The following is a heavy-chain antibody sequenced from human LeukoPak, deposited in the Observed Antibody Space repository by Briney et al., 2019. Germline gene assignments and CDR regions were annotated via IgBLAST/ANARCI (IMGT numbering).Heavy chain of an antibody. CDR1: GGSTSSYY. V-gene: IGHV4-59*08. D-gene: IGHD3-22*01. CDR3: AGYYYYDSSGYWDYFDY. Sequence: SETLSLTCTVSGGSTSSYYWSWIRQPPGKGLEWIGYIYYSGSTNYNPSLKSRVTISVDTSKNQFSLKLSSVTAADTAVYYCAGYYYYDSSGYWDYFDYWGQGTLVTVSS. J-gene: IGHJ4*02. CDR2: IYYSGST.